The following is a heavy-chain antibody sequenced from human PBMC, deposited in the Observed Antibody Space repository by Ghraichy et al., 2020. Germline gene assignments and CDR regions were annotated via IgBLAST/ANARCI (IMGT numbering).Heavy chain of an antibody. V-gene: IGHV3-21*01. CDR3: ARGGQQWLVLGGLYFDY. CDR2: ISSSSSYI. D-gene: IGHD6-19*01. Sequence: GGSLRLSCAASGFTFSSYSMNWVRQAPGKGLEWVSSISSSSSYIYYADSVKGRFTISRDNAKNSLYLQMNSLRAEDTAVYYCARGGQQWLVLGGLYFDYWGQGTLVTVSS. CDR1: GFTFSSYS. J-gene: IGHJ4*02.